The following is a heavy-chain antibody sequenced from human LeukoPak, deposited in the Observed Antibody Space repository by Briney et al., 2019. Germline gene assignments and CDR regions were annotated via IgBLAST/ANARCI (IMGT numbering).Heavy chain of an antibody. Sequence: ASVKVSCKASGYTFTSYGISWVRQAPGQGLEWMGWINPDSAVTNYAQKFQGRVTMTRDTSISTAYMELSRLRSDDTAVYYCARALKIADSSGSTGYWGQGTLVTVSS. CDR2: INPDSAVT. J-gene: IGHJ4*02. V-gene: IGHV1-2*02. CDR1: GYTFTSYG. CDR3: ARALKIADSSGSTGY. D-gene: IGHD3-22*01.